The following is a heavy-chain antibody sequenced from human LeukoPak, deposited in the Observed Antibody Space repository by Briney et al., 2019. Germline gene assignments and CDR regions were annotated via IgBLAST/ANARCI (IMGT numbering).Heavy chain of an antibody. CDR1: GFTVSSYS. J-gene: IGHJ4*02. CDR2: ISSSSSTI. Sequence: GGSLRLSCAASGFTVSSYSMNWVRQAPGKGLERVSYISSSSSTIYYADSVKGRFTISRDNAKNSLYLQMHSLRDEDTAVYYCASRYYDSSGYGHFDYWGQGTPVTVSS. V-gene: IGHV3-48*02. D-gene: IGHD3-22*01. CDR3: ASRYYDSSGYGHFDY.